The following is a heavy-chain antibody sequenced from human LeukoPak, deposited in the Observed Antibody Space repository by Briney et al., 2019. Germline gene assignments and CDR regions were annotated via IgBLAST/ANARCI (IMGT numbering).Heavy chain of an antibody. D-gene: IGHD3-22*01. CDR3: VRESEYYFDHSASFDY. CDR2: ISSDGNAI. Sequence: GGSLRLSCAASGFTFTAYLIHWVRQAPGKGLEWVAVISSDGNAIFYADSVKGRFTIYRDNSKNTLYLNMKSLRAEDTAVYYCVRESEYYFDHSASFDYWGPGTLVTVSS. J-gene: IGHJ4*02. V-gene: IGHV3-30-3*01. CDR1: GFTFTAYL.